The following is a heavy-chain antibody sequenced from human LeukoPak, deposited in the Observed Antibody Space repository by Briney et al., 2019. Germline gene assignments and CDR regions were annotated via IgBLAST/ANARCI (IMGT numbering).Heavy chain of an antibody. J-gene: IGHJ4*02. CDR3: AKSRGIAARSTWSFDY. Sequence: GGSLRLSCAASGFTFSSYGMHWVRQAPGKGLEWVAFIRYDGSNKYYADSVKGRFTISRDNSKNTLYLQMNSLRAEDTAVYYCAKSRGIAARSTWSFDYWGQGTLVTVSS. D-gene: IGHD6-6*01. CDR2: IRYDGSNK. V-gene: IGHV3-30*02. CDR1: GFTFSSYG.